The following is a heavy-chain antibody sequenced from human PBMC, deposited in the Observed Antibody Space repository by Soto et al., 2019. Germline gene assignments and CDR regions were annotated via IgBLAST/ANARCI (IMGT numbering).Heavy chain of an antibody. D-gene: IGHD2-15*01. CDR2: IYYSGST. J-gene: IGHJ4*02. Sequence: SETLSLTCTVSGGSISSYYWGWIRQPPGKGLEWIGYIYYSGSTNYDPSLKSRVTISVDTSKNQFSLKLSSVTAADTAVYYCARGSSRWPHFDYWGQGTLVTVSS. CDR1: GGSISSYY. V-gene: IGHV4-59*01. CDR3: ARGSSRWPHFDY.